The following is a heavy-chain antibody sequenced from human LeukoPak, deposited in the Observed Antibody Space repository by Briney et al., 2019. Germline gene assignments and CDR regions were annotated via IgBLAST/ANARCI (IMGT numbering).Heavy chain of an antibody. Sequence: ASVKVSCKASGYTFTSYGISWVRQAPGQGLEWMGWINPNSGGTNYAQKFQGRVTMTRDTSISTAYMELSRLGSDDTAVYYCARDPQPGYYDFWSGYYVYYGMDVWGQGTTVTVSS. V-gene: IGHV1-2*02. CDR3: ARDPQPGYYDFWSGYYVYYGMDV. CDR1: GYTFTSYG. D-gene: IGHD3-3*01. J-gene: IGHJ6*02. CDR2: INPNSGGT.